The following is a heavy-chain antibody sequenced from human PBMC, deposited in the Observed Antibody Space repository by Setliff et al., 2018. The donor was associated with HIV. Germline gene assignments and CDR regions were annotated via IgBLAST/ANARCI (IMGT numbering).Heavy chain of an antibody. D-gene: IGHD3-10*01. CDR2: ISHDGSNE. CDR1: GFTFINYD. Sequence: PGGSLRLSCEASGFTFINYDMHWVRQAPGKGLEWVAVISHDGSNEYYSDSVKGRFTISRDNSKNTLYLQMHSLRAEDTAVYYGAIIRVNGSPYWGQGTPVTVSS. J-gene: IGHJ4*02. V-gene: IGHV3-30*03. CDR3: AIIRVNGSPY.